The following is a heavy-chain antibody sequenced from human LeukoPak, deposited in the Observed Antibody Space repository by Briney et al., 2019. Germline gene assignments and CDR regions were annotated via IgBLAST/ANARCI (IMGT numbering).Heavy chain of an antibody. CDR1: GFTFSSYA. V-gene: IGHV3-30-3*01. D-gene: IGHD6-13*01. CDR3: ARDRGSSWYYFDY. CDR2: ISYDGSNK. J-gene: IGHJ4*02. Sequence: GGSLRLSCAASGFTFSSYAMHWVRQAPGKGLEWVAVISYDGSNKYYADSVKGRFTISRDNSKNTLYLQMNSLRAEDTAVYYCARDRGSSWYYFDYWGQGTLVAVSS.